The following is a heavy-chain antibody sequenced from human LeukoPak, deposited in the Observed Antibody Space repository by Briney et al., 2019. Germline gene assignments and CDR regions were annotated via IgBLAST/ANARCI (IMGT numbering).Heavy chain of an antibody. CDR3: ARMNTGHDY. V-gene: IGHV4-34*10. CDR1: GVPFNDYY. J-gene: IGHJ4*02. Sequence: PSEALPLSCSVPGVPFNDYYGRWVPQTRGRVLEWIGENNHSGYPNDGPSLKGRVTLALDPSRKQFGLKLRSVSVADSGIYYCARMNTGHDYWGQGTMVTVSS. CDR2: NNHSGYP. D-gene: IGHD4-17*01.